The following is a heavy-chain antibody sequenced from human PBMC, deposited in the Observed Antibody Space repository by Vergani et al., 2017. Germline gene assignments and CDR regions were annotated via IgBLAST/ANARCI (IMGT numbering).Heavy chain of an antibody. CDR1: GYTFTGYY. V-gene: IGHV1-2*04. CDR2: INPNSGGT. Sequence: QVQLVQSGAEVKKPGASVKVSCKASGYTFTGYYMHWVRQAPGQGLEWMGWINPNSGGTNYAQKFQGWVTMTRDTSIRTAYMELSRLRSDDTAVYYYARESWDYYGSGSYFYYYYGMDVWGQGTTVTVSS. J-gene: IGHJ6*02. D-gene: IGHD3-10*01. CDR3: ARESWDYYGSGSYFYYYYGMDV.